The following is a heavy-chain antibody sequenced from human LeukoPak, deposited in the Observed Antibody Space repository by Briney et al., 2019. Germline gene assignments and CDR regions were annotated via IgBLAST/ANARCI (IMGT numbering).Heavy chain of an antibody. D-gene: IGHD4-11*01. CDR2: INAGNGNT. CDR1: GYTSTSYA. V-gene: IGHV1-3*01. Sequence: ASVKVSCKASGYTSTSYAIHWVRQAPGQGLEWMGWINAGNGNTKYSQEFQGRVTITRDTSASTAYVELSRLRSEDTAMYYCARGKDTNFPNWFDPWGQGTLVTVSS. CDR3: ARGKDTNFPNWFDP. J-gene: IGHJ5*02.